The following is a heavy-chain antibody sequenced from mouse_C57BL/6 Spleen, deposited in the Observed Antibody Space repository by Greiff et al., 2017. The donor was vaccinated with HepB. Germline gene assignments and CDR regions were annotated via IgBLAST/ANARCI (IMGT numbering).Heavy chain of an antibody. CDR1: GFTFTDYY. Sequence: EVHLVESGGGLVQPGGSLSLSCAASGFTFTDYYMSWVRQPPGKALEWLGFIRNKANGYTTEYSASVKGRFTISRDNSQSILYLQMNALRAEDSATYYCARNGYDTMDYWGQGTSVTVSS. J-gene: IGHJ4*01. V-gene: IGHV7-3*01. CDR2: IRNKANGYTT. D-gene: IGHD2-2*01. CDR3: ARNGYDTMDY.